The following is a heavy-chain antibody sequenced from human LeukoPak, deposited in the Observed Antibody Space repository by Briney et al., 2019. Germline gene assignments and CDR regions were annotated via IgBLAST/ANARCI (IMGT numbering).Heavy chain of an antibody. D-gene: IGHD6-25*01. V-gene: IGHV1-46*01. CDR3: ARVGSAAATADY. CDR2: VNPRGGST. Sequence: ASVKVSCKASGYTFTSYYMDWMRQATGQGPEWMGIVNPRGGSTDYAQKFQGRITMTSDTSTSTVYMELNSLRSDDTAVYFCARVGSAAATADYWGQGTLVTVSS. J-gene: IGHJ4*02. CDR1: GYTFTSYY.